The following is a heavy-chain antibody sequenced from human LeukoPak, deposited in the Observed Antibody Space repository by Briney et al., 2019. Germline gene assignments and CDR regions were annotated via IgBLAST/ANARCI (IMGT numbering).Heavy chain of an antibody. CDR3: ARSERAAAGPWFDP. D-gene: IGHD6-13*01. V-gene: IGHV4-34*01. CDR1: GGSFSGYY. CDR2: INHSGST. Sequence: PSETLSLTCAVYGGSFSGYYWSWIRQPPGKGLEWIGEINHSGSTNYNPSLKSRVTISVDTSKNQFSLKLSSVTAADTAVYYCARSERAAAGPWFDPWGQGTLVTVSS. J-gene: IGHJ5*02.